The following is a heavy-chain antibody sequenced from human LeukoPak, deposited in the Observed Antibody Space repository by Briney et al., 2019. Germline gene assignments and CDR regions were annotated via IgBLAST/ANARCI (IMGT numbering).Heavy chain of an antibody. Sequence: ASVKVSCKASGYTFTSYYMHWVRQAPGQGLEWMGIINPSGGSTSYAQKFQGRVTMTRDTSTSTVYMELSSLRSEDTAVYYCAKAYGDYAYYYYGMDVWGQGTTVTVSS. CDR1: GYTFTSYY. CDR3: AKAYGDYAYYYYGMDV. J-gene: IGHJ6*02. V-gene: IGHV1-46*01. CDR2: INPSGGST. D-gene: IGHD4-17*01.